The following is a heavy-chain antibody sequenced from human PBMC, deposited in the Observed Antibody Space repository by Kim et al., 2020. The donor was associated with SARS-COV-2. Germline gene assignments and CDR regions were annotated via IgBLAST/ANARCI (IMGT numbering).Heavy chain of an antibody. V-gene: IGHV1-18*01. CDR2: ISTYNGNT. CDR1: GYTFTKYG. Sequence: ASVKVSCKASGYTFTKYGISWLRQAPGQGPEWMGWISTYNGNTNYAQKLQGRVTMTSDTATTPAYMELRSLRSEDTAVYYCARVTYGDYRGSFYYWCQGT. D-gene: IGHD4-17*01. J-gene: IGHJ4*02. CDR3: ARVTYGDYRGSFYY.